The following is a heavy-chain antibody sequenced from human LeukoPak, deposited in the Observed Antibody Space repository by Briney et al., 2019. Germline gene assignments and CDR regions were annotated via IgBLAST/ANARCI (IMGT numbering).Heavy chain of an antibody. Sequence: SETLSLTCTVSGGSISSYYWSWIRQPPGKGLEWIGYIYYSGSTNYNPSLKSRVTISVDTSKNQFSLKLSSVTAADTAVYYCARAQGRVAAAGTTAYYYYYGMDVWGQGTTVTVSS. J-gene: IGHJ6*02. CDR3: ARAQGRVAAAGTTAYYYYYGMDV. V-gene: IGHV4-59*01. CDR1: GGSISSYY. D-gene: IGHD6-13*01. CDR2: IYYSGST.